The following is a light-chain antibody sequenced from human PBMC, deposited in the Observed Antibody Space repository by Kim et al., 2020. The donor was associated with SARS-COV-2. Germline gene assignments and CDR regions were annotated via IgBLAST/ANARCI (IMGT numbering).Light chain of an antibody. CDR1: QRISSC. V-gene: IGKV1-12*01. CDR2: AES. Sequence: SASVGDRVTITCRARQRISSCLAWYQQKPGKAPNLLIFAESTLQGGVPSRFSGSGSGTDFTLTISSLQPEDSATYYCQQANSFPYTFGQGTKLEI. J-gene: IGKJ2*01. CDR3: QQANSFPYT.